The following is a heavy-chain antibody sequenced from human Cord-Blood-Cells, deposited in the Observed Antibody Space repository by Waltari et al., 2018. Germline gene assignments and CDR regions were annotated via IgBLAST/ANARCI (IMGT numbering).Heavy chain of an antibody. Sequence: QVQLVQSGAEVKKPGASVKVSCKASGYTFTGSYLHGVRQAPGQGLEWMGWINPNSGGTNYAQKFQGRVTMTRDTSISTAYMELSRLRSDDTAVYYCAGTRYYGSGSYDYWGQGTLVTVSS. CDR1: GYTFTGSY. CDR3: AGTRYYGSGSYDY. V-gene: IGHV1-2*02. D-gene: IGHD3-10*01. CDR2: INPNSGGT. J-gene: IGHJ4*02.